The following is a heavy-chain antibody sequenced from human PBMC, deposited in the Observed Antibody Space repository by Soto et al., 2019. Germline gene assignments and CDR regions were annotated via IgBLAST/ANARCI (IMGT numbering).Heavy chain of an antibody. J-gene: IGHJ6*02. CDR1: GFTFSSYG. Sequence: PGGSLRLSCAASGFTFSSYGMHWVRQAPGKGLEWVAVIWYDGSNKYYADSVKGRFTISRDNSKNTLYLQMNSLRAEDTAVYYCAREIAARPGFYYYYGMDVWGQGTTVTVS. CDR3: AREIAARPGFYYYYGMDV. D-gene: IGHD6-6*01. V-gene: IGHV3-33*01. CDR2: IWYDGSNK.